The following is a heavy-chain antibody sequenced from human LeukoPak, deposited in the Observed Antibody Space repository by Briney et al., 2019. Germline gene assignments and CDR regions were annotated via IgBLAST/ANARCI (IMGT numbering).Heavy chain of an antibody. CDR1: GGTFSSYA. CDR2: IIPIFGTA. V-gene: IGHV1-69*13. D-gene: IGHD6-6*01. CDR3: ARDREYSSSSLNY. J-gene: IGHJ4*02. Sequence: SVKVSCKASGGTFSSYAISWVRQAPGQGLEWMGGIIPIFGTANYAQKFQGRVTITADESTSTAYMEMSSLRSEDTAVYYCARDREYSSSSLNYWGQGTLVTVSS.